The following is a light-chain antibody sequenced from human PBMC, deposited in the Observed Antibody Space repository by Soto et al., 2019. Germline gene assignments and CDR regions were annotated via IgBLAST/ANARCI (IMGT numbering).Light chain of an antibody. V-gene: IGKV3-15*01. Sequence: EIVMTQSPATLSVSPGERATLSCRASQSVSSNLAWYQQKPGQAPRRLIYGASTRATGIPARFSGSGSGTEFTLTISSLQSEDFAVYYCQQYNNWVPITFGQGTRLEIK. CDR3: QQYNNWVPIT. CDR1: QSVSSN. J-gene: IGKJ5*01. CDR2: GAS.